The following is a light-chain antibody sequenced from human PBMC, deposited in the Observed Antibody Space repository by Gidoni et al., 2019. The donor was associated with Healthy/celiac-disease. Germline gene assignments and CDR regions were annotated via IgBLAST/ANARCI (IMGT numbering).Light chain of an antibody. CDR1: SSDVGGYNY. J-gene: IGLJ1*01. Sequence: QSALTQPASVSGSPGQSLTISCTGTSSDVGGYNYDAWYQQHPGKSPKLMIYDVSNRPSGVSNRFSGSKSGNTASLTISGLQAEDEADYYCSSYTSSSTPLYVFGTGTKVTVL. V-gene: IGLV2-14*03. CDR2: DVS. CDR3: SSYTSSSTPLYV.